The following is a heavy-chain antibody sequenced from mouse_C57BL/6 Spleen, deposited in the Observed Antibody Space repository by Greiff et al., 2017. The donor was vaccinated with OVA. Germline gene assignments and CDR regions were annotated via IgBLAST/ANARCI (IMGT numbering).Heavy chain of an antibody. CDR1: GYTFTSYG. CDR3: ARSELTGTEWYFDV. CDR2: IYPRSGNT. D-gene: IGHD4-1*01. J-gene: IGHJ1*03. V-gene: IGHV1-81*01. Sequence: VQLQQSGAELARPGASVKLSCKASGYTFTSYGISWVKQRTGQGLEWIGEIYPRSGNTYYNEKFKGKATLTADKSSSTAYMELRSLTSEDSAVYFCARSELTGTEWYFDVWGTGTTVTVSS.